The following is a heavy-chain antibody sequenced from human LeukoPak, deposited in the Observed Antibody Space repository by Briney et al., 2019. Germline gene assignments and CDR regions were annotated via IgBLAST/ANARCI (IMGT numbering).Heavy chain of an antibody. V-gene: IGHV1-18*01. Sequence: GASVKVSCKASGYTFTSYGISWVRQAPGQGLEWMGWISAYNGNTNYAQKLQGRVTMTTDTSTSTAYMELRSLRSDDTAVYYCARGGNYDFWSGNQLAAAMHHWGQGTLVTVSS. J-gene: IGHJ5*02. CDR1: GYTFTSYG. D-gene: IGHD3-3*01. CDR2: ISAYNGNT. CDR3: ARGGNYDFWSGNQLAAAMHH.